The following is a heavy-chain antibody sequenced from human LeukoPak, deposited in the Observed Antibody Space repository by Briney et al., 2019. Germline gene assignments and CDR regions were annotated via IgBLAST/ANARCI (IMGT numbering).Heavy chain of an antibody. CDR3: AKDAVAPGSGGDYFDY. CDR1: GFTSSSNA. CDR2: ITGNGGRT. Sequence: PGGSLRLSCAASGFTSSSNAMSWVRQAPGKGLEWVSVITGNGGRTYYADSVKGRFTISRDNSKNTLSLQMNSLRADDTAVYYCAKDAVAPGSGGDYFDYWGQGTLVTVSS. V-gene: IGHV3-23*01. J-gene: IGHJ4*02. D-gene: IGHD3-10*01.